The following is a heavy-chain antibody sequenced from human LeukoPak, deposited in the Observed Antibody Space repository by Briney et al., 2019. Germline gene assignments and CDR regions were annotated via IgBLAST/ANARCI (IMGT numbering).Heavy chain of an antibody. CDR1: GFTFNYYG. CDR3: AKDLMRDRWFGES. D-gene: IGHD3-10*01. J-gene: IGHJ5*02. CDR2: IRYDGNDK. V-gene: IGHV3-30*02. Sequence: PGGSLRLSCAASGFTFNYYGFHWVRQAPGKGLEWVAFIRYDGNDKYYAKSVKGRLTISKDTSRNTLYLQMNTLRLEDTAVYYCAKDLMRDRWFGESWGQGTLVTVSS.